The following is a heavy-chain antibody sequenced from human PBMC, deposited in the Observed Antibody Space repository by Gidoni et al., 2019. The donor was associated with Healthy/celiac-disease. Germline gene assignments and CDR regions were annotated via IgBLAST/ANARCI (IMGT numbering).Heavy chain of an antibody. J-gene: IGHJ4*02. CDR1: GYSFTSYW. CDR2: IYPGDSDT. CDR3: ARQLPDSSSWYYFDY. Sequence: EVQRVQSGAEVKKPGESLKISCKGSGYSFTSYWIGWVRQMPGKGLEWMGIIYPGDSDTRYSPSFQGQVTISADKSISTAYLQWSSLKASDTAMYYCARQLPDSSSWYYFDYWGQGTLVTVSS. D-gene: IGHD6-13*01. V-gene: IGHV5-51*01.